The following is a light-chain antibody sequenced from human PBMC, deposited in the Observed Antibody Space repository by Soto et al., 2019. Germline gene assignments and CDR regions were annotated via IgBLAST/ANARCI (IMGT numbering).Light chain of an antibody. Sequence: EIVMTQSPATLSVSPGERATLSCRASQSVSNSYLAWYQQKPGQAPRLLISDASSRATGIPDRFSGSGSGTDFTLTISRLEPEDFALYYCQQYGSSPITFGQGTRLEI. V-gene: IGKV3-20*01. CDR1: QSVSNSY. CDR2: DAS. CDR3: QQYGSSPIT. J-gene: IGKJ5*01.